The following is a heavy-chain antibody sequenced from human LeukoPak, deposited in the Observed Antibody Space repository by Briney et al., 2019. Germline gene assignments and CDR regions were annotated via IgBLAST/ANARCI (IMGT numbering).Heavy chain of an antibody. CDR2: INTGGST. D-gene: IGHD2-2*01. CDR3: ARDFKYQLRWEPLDY. V-gene: IGHV3-23*01. CDR1: GFTFANYA. Sequence: PGGSLRLSCAASGFTFANYAMSWVRQAPGKGLEWVSTINTGGSTYHAGSVRGRFTISRDNSKNTLYLQMNSLRAEDTAVYYCARDFKYQLRWEPLDYWGQGTLVTVSS. J-gene: IGHJ4*02.